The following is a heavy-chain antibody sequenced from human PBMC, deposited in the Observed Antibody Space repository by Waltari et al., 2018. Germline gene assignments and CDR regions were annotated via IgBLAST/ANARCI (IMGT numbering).Heavy chain of an antibody. V-gene: IGHV1-8*01. Sequence: QVRLVQSGAEVKKPGASVKVSCKASGYTFTNYDINWVRQVSGQGLEWRGWMNPSSGDPAFAQNFRGRVAMTRDTSTRPADIELRGLTSADTAFYYCARGTYIVGYDYWGQGTPVTVSA. CDR2: MNPSSGDP. D-gene: IGHD1-26*01. CDR3: ARGTYIVGYDY. J-gene: IGHJ4*02. CDR1: GYTFTNYD.